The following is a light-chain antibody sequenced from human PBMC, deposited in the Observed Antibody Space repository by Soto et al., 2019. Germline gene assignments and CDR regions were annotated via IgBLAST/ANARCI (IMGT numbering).Light chain of an antibody. J-gene: IGKJ3*01. CDR1: PGISIY. CDR2: AAS. CDR3: QNYNSAPFT. Sequence: DFQMTQSPSSLSASVGDRVTITCRASPGISIYLAWYQQKPGRVPTLLIYAASTLQSGVPSRFSGRGSGTDLNLTIGSLQPEDVATYYCQNYNSAPFTFGPGTKVDIK. V-gene: IGKV1-27*01.